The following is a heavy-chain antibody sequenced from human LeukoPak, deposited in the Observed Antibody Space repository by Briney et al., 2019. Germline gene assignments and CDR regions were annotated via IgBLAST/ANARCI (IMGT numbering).Heavy chain of an antibody. D-gene: IGHD1-26*01. CDR2: IYYSGST. J-gene: IGHJ4*02. V-gene: IGHV4-30-4*07. Sequence: MPSQTLSLTCAVSGGSISSGGYSWSWIRQPPGKGLEWIGSIYYSGSTYYNPSLKSRVTISVDTSKNQFSLKLSSVTAADTAVYYCAREADRRWEGATSWGQGTLVTVSS. CDR1: GGSISSGGYS. CDR3: AREADRRWEGATS.